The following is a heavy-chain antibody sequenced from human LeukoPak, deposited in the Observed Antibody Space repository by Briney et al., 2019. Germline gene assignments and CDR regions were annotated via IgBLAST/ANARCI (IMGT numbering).Heavy chain of an antibody. V-gene: IGHV3-7*01. J-gene: IGHJ4*02. CDR2: IKRDGSGE. CDR1: GFNFNSKW. CDR3: ASLLGDKTIFDY. Sequence: PGGSLRLSCAASGFNFNSKWMTWVRQAPGKGLEWVANIKRDGSGEYYVDSVKGRFTISRDNAKNSLYLQMNSLRAEDTAVYYCASLLGDKTIFDYWGQGTLVTVSS. D-gene: IGHD1-26*01.